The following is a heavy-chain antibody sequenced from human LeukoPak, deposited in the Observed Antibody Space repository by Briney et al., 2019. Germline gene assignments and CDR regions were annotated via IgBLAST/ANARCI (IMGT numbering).Heavy chain of an antibody. CDR3: AKVKVPAAICSRVGLDY. D-gene: IGHD2-2*01. J-gene: IGHJ4*02. CDR2: ISGSGGST. V-gene: IGHV3-23*01. CDR1: GFTFSSYA. Sequence: GGSLRLSCAASGFTFSSYAMSWVRQAPGKGLEWVSAISGSGGSTYYADSVKGRFTISRDNSKNTLYLQMNSLRAEDTAVYYCAKVKVPAAICSRVGLDYWGQGTLVTVSS.